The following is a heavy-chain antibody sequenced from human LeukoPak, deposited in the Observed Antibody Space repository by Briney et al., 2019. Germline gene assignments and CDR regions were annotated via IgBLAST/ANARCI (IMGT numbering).Heavy chain of an antibody. Sequence: GGSLRLSCAASGFTVSSKYMTWVRQAPGKGLEWVSVIYSGGPTYYADSVKGRVTVSRDNSENTVYLQMNSLRVEDTAMYYCARRGDGGRAFDIWGQGTMVTVSS. CDR3: ARRGDGGRAFDI. CDR2: IYSGGPT. J-gene: IGHJ3*02. D-gene: IGHD2-21*02. V-gene: IGHV3-66*01. CDR1: GFTVSSKY.